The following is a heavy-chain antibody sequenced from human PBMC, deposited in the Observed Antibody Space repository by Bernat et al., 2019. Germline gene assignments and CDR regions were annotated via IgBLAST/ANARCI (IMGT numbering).Heavy chain of an antibody. CDR3: ARGPFVVVVAEYYFDY. D-gene: IGHD2-15*01. CDR2: ISSSSYT. V-gene: IGHV3-11*05. CDR1: GFTFSDYY. Sequence: QVQLVESGGGLVKPGGSLRLSCAASGFTFSDYYMSWIRQAPGKGLEWVSYISSSSYTNYADSVKGRFTISRDNAKNSLYLQMNSLRAEDTAVYYCARGPFVVVVAEYYFDYWGQGTLVTVSS. J-gene: IGHJ4*02.